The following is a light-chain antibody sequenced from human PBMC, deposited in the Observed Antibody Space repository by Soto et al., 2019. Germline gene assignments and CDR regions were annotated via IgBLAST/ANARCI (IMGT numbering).Light chain of an antibody. CDR3: QQYSSSPYT. Sequence: DIQMTQSPSTLSSSLGDRATITCRASQSISSWLAWYQQKPGKAPKLLIYNASSLDSGVPSRFSGSGSGTEFTLTISSLQPDDFATYYCQQYSSSPYTFGQGTKLEIK. CDR2: NAS. J-gene: IGKJ2*01. V-gene: IGKV1-5*03. CDR1: QSISSW.